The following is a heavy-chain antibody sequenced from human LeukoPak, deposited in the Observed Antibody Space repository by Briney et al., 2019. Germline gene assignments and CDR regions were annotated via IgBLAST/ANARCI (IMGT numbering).Heavy chain of an antibody. D-gene: IGHD3-9*01. V-gene: IGHV3-7*03. Sequence: GGSLRLSCAASGFTFSSYWMSWVRQAPGKGLEWVANIKQDGSVKYYVDSVKGRFTISRDNAKNSLYLQMNSLRAEDTAVYYCAKDGVRYFDWFPPAPDWGQGTLVTVSS. CDR3: AKDGVRYFDWFPPAPD. CDR1: GFTFSSYW. CDR2: IKQDGSVK. J-gene: IGHJ4*02.